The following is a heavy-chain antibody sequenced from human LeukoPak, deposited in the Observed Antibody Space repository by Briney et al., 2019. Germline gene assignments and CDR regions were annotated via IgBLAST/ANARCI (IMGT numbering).Heavy chain of an antibody. J-gene: IGHJ4*02. D-gene: IGHD3-3*01. Sequence: ASVKVSCKVSGYTLTELSMHWVRQAPGKGLGWMGGFDPEDGETTYARKFQGRVTMTEDTSTDTAYMELSSLRSEDTAVYYCAAERFLEWGDGYWGQGTLVTVSS. CDR1: GYTLTELS. CDR3: AAERFLEWGDGY. CDR2: FDPEDGET. V-gene: IGHV1-24*01.